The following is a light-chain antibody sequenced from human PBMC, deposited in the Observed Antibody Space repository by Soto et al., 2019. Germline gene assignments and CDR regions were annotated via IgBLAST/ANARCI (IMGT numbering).Light chain of an antibody. V-gene: IGLV2-14*01. CDR1: SSDVGGSNY. Sequence: ALTQPASVSGSPGQSITISCTGTSSDVGGSNYVSWYQHHPGKAPKLTISEVSNRPSGVSYRFSGSKSGDTASLTISGLQAEDEADYYCCSRTTSSTYVFGPGTKVTV. J-gene: IGLJ1*01. CDR2: EVS. CDR3: CSRTTSSTYV.